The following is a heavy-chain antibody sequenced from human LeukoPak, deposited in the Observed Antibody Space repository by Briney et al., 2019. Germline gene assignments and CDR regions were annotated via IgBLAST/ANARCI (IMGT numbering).Heavy chain of an antibody. CDR2: IYYSGST. D-gene: IGHD3-16*02. CDR3: ARGIGHYDYVWGSYRYADY. J-gene: IGHJ4*02. V-gene: IGHV4-59*12. Sequence: SETLSLTCTVSGGSISSYYWSWIRQPPGKGLEWIGYIYYSGSTYYNPSLKSRVTISVDTSKNQFSLKLSSVTAADTAVYYCARGIGHYDYVWGSYRYADYWGQGTLVTVSS. CDR1: GGSISSYY.